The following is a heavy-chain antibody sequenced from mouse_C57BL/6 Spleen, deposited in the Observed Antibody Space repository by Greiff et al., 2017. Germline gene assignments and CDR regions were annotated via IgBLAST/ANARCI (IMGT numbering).Heavy chain of an antibody. Sequence: VQLQQSGPELVKPGASVKISCKASGYAFSSSWMNWVKQRPGKGLEWIGRIYPGDGDTTYNGKFKGKATLTADKSSSTAYMQLSSLTSEDSAVYFCARHYYGNLYAMDYWGQGTSVTVSS. D-gene: IGHD2-1*01. J-gene: IGHJ4*01. CDR3: ARHYYGNLYAMDY. CDR2: IYPGDGDT. CDR1: GYAFSSSW. V-gene: IGHV1-82*01.